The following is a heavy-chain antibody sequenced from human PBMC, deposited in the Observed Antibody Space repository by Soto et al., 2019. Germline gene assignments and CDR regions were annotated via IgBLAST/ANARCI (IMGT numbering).Heavy chain of an antibody. J-gene: IGHJ3*02. CDR1: GFTFSTYA. CDR2: ISGSGAST. D-gene: IGHD4-17*01. CDR3: AHPRGYGVFDAYDI. V-gene: IGHV3-23*01. Sequence: EVQLLESGGGLVQPGGSLRLSCAASGFTFSTYAVSWVRQAPGKGLEWVSAISGSGASTYYADSVKGRFTISRDNSINTLYLQMSSLRTEDTAVYYCAHPRGYGVFDAYDIWGQGTMVTVS.